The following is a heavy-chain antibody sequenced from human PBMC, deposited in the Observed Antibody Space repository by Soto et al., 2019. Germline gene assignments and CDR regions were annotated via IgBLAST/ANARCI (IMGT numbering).Heavy chain of an antibody. CDR1: GDSTNSSHW. D-gene: IGHD3-3*02. V-gene: IGHV4-4*02. CDR3: AARHFWSGPWTHTRLDY. CDR2: ISHNGST. J-gene: IGHJ4*02. Sequence: SETLSLTCVVSGDSTNSSHWWSWVRQPPGKGLEWIGQISHNGSTNYNPSLTSRVTISVDKSKNHFSLKLTSVTAADTAVYYCAARHFWSGPWTHTRLDYWGQGTLVTVSS.